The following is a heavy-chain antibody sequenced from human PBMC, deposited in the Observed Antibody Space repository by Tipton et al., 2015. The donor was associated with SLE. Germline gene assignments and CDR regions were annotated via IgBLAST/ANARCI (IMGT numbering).Heavy chain of an antibody. V-gene: IGHV4-59*08. J-gene: IGHJ6*02. Sequence: TLSLTCTVSGDSISSYYWGWIRQSPGKGLEWIGYISNGGGTNYNPSLKSRVTISIDVSKNQFSLKMTSVTAAGTAVYYCARGMLTWRGAIIGVDVWGQGTSVNVSS. CDR3: ARGMLTWRGAIIGVDV. D-gene: IGHD2-8*01. CDR2: ISNGGGT. CDR1: GDSISSYY.